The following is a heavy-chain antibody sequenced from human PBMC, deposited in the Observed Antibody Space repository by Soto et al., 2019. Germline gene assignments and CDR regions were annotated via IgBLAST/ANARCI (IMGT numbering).Heavy chain of an antibody. V-gene: IGHV1-69*02. CDR1: GGTFSSYT. Sequence: QVQLVQSGAEVKKPGSSVKVSCKASGGTFSSYTISWVRQAPGQGLEWMGRIIPILGIANYAQKFQGRVTITADKSTSTAYMELSSLRSEDTAVYYCARKEKGRHCSSTSCLLDIWGQGTMVTVSS. CDR2: IIPILGIA. D-gene: IGHD2-2*01. CDR3: ARKEKGRHCSSTSCLLDI. J-gene: IGHJ3*02.